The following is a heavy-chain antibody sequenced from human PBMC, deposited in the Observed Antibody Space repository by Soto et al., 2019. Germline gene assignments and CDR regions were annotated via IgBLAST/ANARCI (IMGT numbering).Heavy chain of an antibody. D-gene: IGHD5-12*01. J-gene: IGHJ6*02. CDR2: IWYDGSNK. Sequence: PGGSLRLSCAASGFTFSSYGMHWVRQAPGKGLEWVAVIWYDGSNKYYADSVKGRFTISRDNSKNTLYLQMNSLRAEDTAVYYCARDQRGYSGYDYYGMDVWGQGTTVTVSS. CDR1: GFTFSSYG. CDR3: ARDQRGYSGYDYYGMDV. V-gene: IGHV3-33*01.